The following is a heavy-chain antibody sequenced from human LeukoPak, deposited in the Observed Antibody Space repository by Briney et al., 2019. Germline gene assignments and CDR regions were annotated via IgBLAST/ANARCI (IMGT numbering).Heavy chain of an antibody. D-gene: IGHD3-3*01. CDR3: ARRSYDIWSRSMDG. Sequence: PGGSLRLSCAASGFTFSSSAVHWVRQAPGKGLEWIAFISFNGDIKYYADSVTGRFSISRDNSKNMVYLKMNSLRAEDTALYYCARRSYDIWSRSMDGGGQGTMVTVSA. J-gene: IGHJ6*01. V-gene: IGHV3-30-3*01. CDR1: GFTFSSSA. CDR2: ISFNGDIK.